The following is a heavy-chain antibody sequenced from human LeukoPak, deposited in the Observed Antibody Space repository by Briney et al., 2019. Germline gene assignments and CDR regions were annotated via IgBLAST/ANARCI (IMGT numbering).Heavy chain of an antibody. J-gene: IGHJ5*02. V-gene: IGHV4-39*01. CDR3: ARGGYSYGPNNWFDP. Sequence: SETLSLTCTVSGGSISSSSDYWGWIRQPPGKGLEWIGSIYYSGSTYDNPSLKSRVTISVDTSKNQFSLKLSSVIAADTAVYYCARGGYSYGPNNWFDPWGQGTLVTVSS. CDR1: GGSISSSSDY. D-gene: IGHD5-18*01. CDR2: IYYSGST.